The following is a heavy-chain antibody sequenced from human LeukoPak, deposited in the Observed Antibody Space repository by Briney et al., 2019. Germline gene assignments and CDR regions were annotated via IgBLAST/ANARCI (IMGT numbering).Heavy chain of an antibody. D-gene: IGHD1-1*01. CDR1: GGSMSSYY. J-gene: IGHJ4*02. Sequence: SETLSLTCTVSGGSMSSYYWSWIRQPPGKGLEWIGFIYSGGSSNYNPSLKSRVTISVDTSNRQFSLDLSSVTAADTAVYYCARGPTIYFFDFWGQGTLVTVSS. CDR2: IYSGGSS. V-gene: IGHV4-59*01. CDR3: ARGPTIYFFDF.